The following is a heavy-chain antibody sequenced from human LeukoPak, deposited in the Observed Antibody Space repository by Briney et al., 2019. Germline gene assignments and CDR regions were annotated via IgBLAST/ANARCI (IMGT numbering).Heavy chain of an antibody. CDR1: GFTFSSYS. D-gene: IGHD2-21*02. V-gene: IGHV3-21*06. CDR2: ISSSSSYI. CDR3: ARGVSYRVVVTATDFDY. J-gene: IGHJ4*02. Sequence: PGGSLRLSCAASGFTFSSYSMNWVRQAPGKGLEWVSYISSSSSYIYYADSVKGRFTISRDNAKNSLYLQMNSLRAEDTAVYYCARGVSYRVVVTATDFDYWGQGTLVTVSS.